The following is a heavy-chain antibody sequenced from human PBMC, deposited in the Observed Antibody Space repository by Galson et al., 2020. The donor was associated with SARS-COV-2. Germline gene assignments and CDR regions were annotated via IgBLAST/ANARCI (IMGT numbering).Heavy chain of an antibody. CDR2: IYYSGST. J-gene: IGHJ4*02. Sequence: ASETLSLTCTVSGGSINTNSHYWAWIRQPPGKGLEWIGRIYYSGSTYYNPSLKSRVTISVDTSKNQFSLKLNSVTAADTAVYYCASLDPTIAAAGTVDFWGQGTLVTVSS. V-gene: IGHV4-39*01. CDR3: ASLDPTIAAAGTVDF. CDR1: GGSINTNSHY. D-gene: IGHD6-13*01.